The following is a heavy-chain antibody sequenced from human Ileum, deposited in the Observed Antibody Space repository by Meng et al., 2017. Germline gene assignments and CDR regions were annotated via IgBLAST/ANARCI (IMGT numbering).Heavy chain of an antibody. J-gene: IGHJ4*02. CDR2: IHYTGST. Sequence: QLQLQESGPGLVKVSLTLSLTCTVSGGSIGSAAYYWTWIRQHPAKGLEWIGYIHYTGSTSYNPSLESRTSTSIDTSNNQFSLKVTSVTAADTAVYYCARGVSAAGLFDNWGPGTLVTVSS. D-gene: IGHD2-2*01. CDR3: ARGVSAAGLFDN. V-gene: IGHV4-31*03. CDR1: GGSIGSAAYY.